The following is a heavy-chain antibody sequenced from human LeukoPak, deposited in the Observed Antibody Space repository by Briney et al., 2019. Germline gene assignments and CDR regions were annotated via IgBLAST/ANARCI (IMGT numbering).Heavy chain of an antibody. V-gene: IGHV1-8*01. J-gene: IGHJ4*02. CDR1: GYTFTSYD. CDR3: ARGGYSYGTIDY. D-gene: IGHD5-18*01. CDR2: MNPNSGNA. Sequence: ASVTVSCKASGYTFTSYDINWVRQAPGQGLEWMGWMNPNSGNAGYAQKFQGRVTMTRNTSISTAYMELSSLRSEDTAVYYCARGGYSYGTIDYWGQGTLVTVSS.